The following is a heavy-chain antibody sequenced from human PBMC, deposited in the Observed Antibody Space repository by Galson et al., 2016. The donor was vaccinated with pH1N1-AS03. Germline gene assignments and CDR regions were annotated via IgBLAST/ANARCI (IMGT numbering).Heavy chain of an antibody. D-gene: IGHD4-17*01. J-gene: IGHJ4*02. CDR2: MNPNSGNR. CDR1: GYTFTSYD. Sequence: SVKVSCKASGYTFTSYDINWVRQAAGQGLEWMGWMNPNSGNRGYAQKFQGRVTLTTDTSTTTAYMELRSLRSDDTAVYYCARGPSTTVTTWCLDSWGQGTPVTVSS. V-gene: IGHV1-8*01. CDR3: ARGPSTTVTTWCLDS.